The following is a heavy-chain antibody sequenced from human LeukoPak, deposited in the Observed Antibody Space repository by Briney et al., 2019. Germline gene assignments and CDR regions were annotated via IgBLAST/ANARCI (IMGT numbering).Heavy chain of an antibody. V-gene: IGHV4-59*01. J-gene: IGHJ3*02. CDR1: GGPISSYL. D-gene: IGHD3-16*01. CDR2: VYHSGST. CDR3: ARVLDLSKRGLDAFDI. Sequence: SETLSLTYTVSGGPISSYLGRCIRRPPEKGLEGSGYVYHSGSTNNNPSLKSRVTISVDTSKKQFSLKLSSATAADTAVYYCARVLDLSKRGLDAFDIWGQGTMVTVSS.